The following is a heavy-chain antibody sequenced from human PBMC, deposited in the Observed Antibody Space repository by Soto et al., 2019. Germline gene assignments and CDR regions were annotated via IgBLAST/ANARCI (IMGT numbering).Heavy chain of an antibody. CDR1: GFRFSDFA. J-gene: IGHJ4*02. Sequence: PGGSLRLSCAASGFRFSDFAMTLVRQAPGRGLEWVSAITGTASSTYYADSVKGRFTISRDNSKNTLYLQINSLRAEDTAIYYCAKGAEGYVVSSLDSWGQGTLVTVSS. CDR2: ITGTASST. D-gene: IGHD5-12*01. CDR3: AKGAEGYVVSSLDS. V-gene: IGHV3-23*01.